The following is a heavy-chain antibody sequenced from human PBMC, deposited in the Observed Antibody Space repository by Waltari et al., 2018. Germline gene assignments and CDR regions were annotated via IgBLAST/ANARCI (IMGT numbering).Heavy chain of an antibody. D-gene: IGHD3-22*01. V-gene: IGHV3-33*01. J-gene: IGHJ4*02. Sequence: QVQLVESGGGVVQPGRSLRLSCSASGFTFSRYGMHWVRQTPGKGLEWVAVIWYDGSNKYYADSVKGRFTISRDNSKNTLYLQMNSLRAEDTAVYYCARDPTYYDSSGYYFDYWGQGTLVTVSS. CDR3: ARDPTYYDSSGYYFDY. CDR2: IWYDGSNK. CDR1: GFTFSRYG.